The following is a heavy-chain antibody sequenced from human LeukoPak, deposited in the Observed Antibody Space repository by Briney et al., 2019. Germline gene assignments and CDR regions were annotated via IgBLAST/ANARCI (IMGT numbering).Heavy chain of an antibody. Sequence: SETLSFTCSVSGGSINSYWWSWIRQPAGKGLEFIGRIYTTGMTNYNPSLKSRVSMSVDTSKNQFSLELRSVTAADTAVYFCARAGYTISSYRFDYWGQGALVTVSS. CDR3: ARAGYTISSYRFDY. D-gene: IGHD3-16*02. J-gene: IGHJ4*02. CDR2: IYTTGMT. CDR1: GGSINSYW. V-gene: IGHV4-4*07.